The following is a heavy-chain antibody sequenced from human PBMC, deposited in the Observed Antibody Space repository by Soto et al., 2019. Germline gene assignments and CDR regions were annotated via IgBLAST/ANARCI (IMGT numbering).Heavy chain of an antibody. CDR3: ARILGDYVWGSYRYTVPYYYGMDV. CDR2: IYTSGST. CDR1: GGSISSYY. V-gene: IGHV4-4*07. J-gene: IGHJ6*02. Sequence: SETLSLTCTVSGGSISSYYWSWIRQPAGKGLEWIGRIYTSGSTNYNPSLKSRVTMSVDTSKNQFSLKLSSVTAADTAVYYCARILGDYVWGSYRYTVPYYYGMDVWGQGTTVTVSS. D-gene: IGHD3-16*02.